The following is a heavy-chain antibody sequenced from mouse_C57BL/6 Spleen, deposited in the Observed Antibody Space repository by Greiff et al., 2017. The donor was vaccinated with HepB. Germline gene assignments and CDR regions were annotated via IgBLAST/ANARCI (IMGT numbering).Heavy chain of an antibody. J-gene: IGHJ4*01. CDR3: ERRNYYGGYAMDY. Sequence: QVQLQQPGAELVRPGSSVKLSCKASGYTFTSYWMHWVKQRPIQGLEWIGNIDPSDSETHYNQKFKDKATLTVDKSSSTAYMQLSSLTSEDSAVYYCERRNYYGGYAMDYWGQGTSVTVSS. D-gene: IGHD1-1*01. V-gene: IGHV1-52*01. CDR2: IDPSDSET. CDR1: GYTFTSYW.